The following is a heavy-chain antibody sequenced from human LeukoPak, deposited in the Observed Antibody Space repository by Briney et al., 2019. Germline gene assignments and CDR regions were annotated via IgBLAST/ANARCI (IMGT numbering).Heavy chain of an antibody. D-gene: IGHD3-9*01. V-gene: IGHV3-7*01. CDR2: IKQDGSEK. J-gene: IGHJ4*02. CDR1: GFTFSSYW. CDR3: ARYVLRYFDRASFDY. Sequence: GGSLRLSCAASGFTFSSYWMSWVRQAPGKGLEWVANIKQDGSEKYYVDSVKGRFTISRDNAKNSLYLQMNSLRAEDTAVYYCARYVLRYFDRASFDYWGQGTLVTVSS.